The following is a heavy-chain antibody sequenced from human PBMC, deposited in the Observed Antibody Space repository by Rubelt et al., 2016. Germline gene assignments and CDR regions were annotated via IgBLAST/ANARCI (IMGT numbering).Heavy chain of an antibody. CDR1: GGSFSAYY. CDR3: ARGNSAEY. CDR2: IYYSGRT. V-gene: IGHV4-34*01. J-gene: IGHJ4*02. D-gene: IGHD4-23*01. Sequence: QVQLQQWGAGLLKPSETLSLTCAVYGGSFSAYYWSWIRQPPGKGLEWIGSIYYSGRTYYKPSLKSRVTISVDTSKNQFSLKLRSVTAADTAVYYCARGNSAEYWGQGTLVTVSS.